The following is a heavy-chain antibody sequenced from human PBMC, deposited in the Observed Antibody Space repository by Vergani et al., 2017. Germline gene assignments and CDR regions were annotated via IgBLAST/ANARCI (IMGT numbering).Heavy chain of an antibody. CDR3: ARHAGTVRIASAGTPHNGMDV. J-gene: IGHJ6*01. D-gene: IGHD6-13*01. CDR2: IEPSDSYT. CDR1: GSSFTSYW. V-gene: IGHV5-10-1*04. Sequence: EVQLVQSGAEVKMPGESLRISCKVSGSSFTSYWISCVRQMPGKGLGWMGRIEPSDSYTNYSPSFQGQVTISAEKSISTAYLQWSGLKASETAMYYCARHAGTVRIASAGTPHNGMDVWRQGTTVTVSS.